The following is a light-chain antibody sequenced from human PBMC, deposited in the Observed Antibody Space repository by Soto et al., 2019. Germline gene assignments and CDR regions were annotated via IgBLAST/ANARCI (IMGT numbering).Light chain of an antibody. J-gene: IGKJ2*01. CDR2: AAS. Sequence: EIVLTQSPGTLSLSPGDRATLSCRASQSVNSVHLAWYQQRPGQAPRLLIYAASIRATGIPDRFSGSGSGTYFTLTISRLEPEDFAVYYCQRFVSPPFYTVGQGTKLEIK. CDR3: QRFVSPPFYT. CDR1: QSVNSVH. V-gene: IGKV3-20*01.